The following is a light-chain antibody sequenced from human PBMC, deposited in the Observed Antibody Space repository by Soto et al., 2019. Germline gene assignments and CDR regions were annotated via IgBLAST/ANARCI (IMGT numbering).Light chain of an antibody. CDR3: APWDDSLNGPV. CDR2: NNN. CDR1: SSNIGSNT. Sequence: QSVLTQAPSASGTPGQRVAISCSGSSSNIGSNTVNWYQHLPGTAPKLLIYNNNQRPSGVPDRFSGSKSATSASLAISGLQSEDESVYYCAPWDDSLNGPVFGGGTKLTVL. J-gene: IGLJ2*01. V-gene: IGLV1-44*01.